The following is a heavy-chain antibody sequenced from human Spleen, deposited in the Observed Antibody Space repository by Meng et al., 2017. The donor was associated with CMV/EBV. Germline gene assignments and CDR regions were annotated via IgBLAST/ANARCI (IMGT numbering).Heavy chain of an antibody. CDR2: VSPGSTDI. J-gene: IGHJ4*02. D-gene: IGHD2-2*01. CDR3: ARASYCSTTSCYLGY. Sequence: GESLKISCVGSGFSFSPYSMSWVRQAPGKGLEWVASVSPGSTDIYCADSVKGRFTISRDDAKYSLYLQMNRLRAEDTAVYYCARASYCSTTSCYLGYWGRGSLVTVSS. V-gene: IGHV3-21*06. CDR1: GFSFSPYS.